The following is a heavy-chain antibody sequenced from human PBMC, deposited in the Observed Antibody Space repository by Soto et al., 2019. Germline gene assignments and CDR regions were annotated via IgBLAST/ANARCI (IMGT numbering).Heavy chain of an antibody. CDR1: GFTFSSYG. V-gene: IGHV3-30*18. D-gene: IGHD2-15*01. J-gene: IGHJ6*02. Sequence: GGSLRLSCAASGFTFSSYGMHWVRQAPGKGLEWVAVISYDGSNKYYVDSVKGRFTISRDNSKITLYLQMNSLRAEDTAVYYCAKVPATEDYYGMDVWGQGTTVTVSS. CDR3: AKVPATEDYYGMDV. CDR2: ISYDGSNK.